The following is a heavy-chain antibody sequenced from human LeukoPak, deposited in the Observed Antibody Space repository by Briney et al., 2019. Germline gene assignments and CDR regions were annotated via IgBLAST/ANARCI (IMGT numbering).Heavy chain of an antibody. J-gene: IGHJ4*02. Sequence: SETLSLTCTVSGGSISSGGYYWSWIRQPPGKGLEWIGYIYHSGSTYYNPSLKSRVTISVDRSKNQFSLKLSSVTAADTAVYYCARVVATSCYEVWGQGTLVTVSS. CDR3: ARVVATSCYEV. CDR1: GGSISSGGYY. CDR2: IYHSGST. V-gene: IGHV4-30-2*01. D-gene: IGHD2-2*01.